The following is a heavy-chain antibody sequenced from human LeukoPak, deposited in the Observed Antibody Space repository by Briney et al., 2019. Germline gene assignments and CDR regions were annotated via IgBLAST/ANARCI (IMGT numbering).Heavy chain of an antibody. Sequence: GGSLRLSCAASGFTFSSYAMSWVRQAPGKGLEWVSAISGSGGSTYYADSVKGRFTISRDNSKNTLYLHVNSLRPEDTAVYYCARFIAAPYYFDYWGRGTLVTVSS. CDR3: ARFIAAPYYFDY. D-gene: IGHD6-13*01. CDR1: GFTFSSYA. V-gene: IGHV3-23*01. CDR2: ISGSGGST. J-gene: IGHJ4*02.